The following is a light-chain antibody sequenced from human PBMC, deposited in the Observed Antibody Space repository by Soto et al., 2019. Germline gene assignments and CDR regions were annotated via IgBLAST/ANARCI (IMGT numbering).Light chain of an antibody. CDR3: QQYNIDWT. V-gene: IGKV1-5*03. CDR1: QSISSW. J-gene: IGKJ1*01. CDR2: KAS. Sequence: DIQMTQSLSTLSASVGDRVPITCRASQSISSWLAWYKQKPGKAPKILIYKASSLESGVPSRFSGSGSGTEFTLTIRSLKPDDFATYYCQQYNIDWTFGQGTKVDIK.